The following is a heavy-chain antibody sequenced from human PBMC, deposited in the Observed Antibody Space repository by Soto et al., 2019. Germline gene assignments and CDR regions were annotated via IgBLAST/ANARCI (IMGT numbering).Heavy chain of an antibody. V-gene: IGHV3-33*01. CDR1: GFTFSSYG. CDR3: ARVNLGRYFDWSRPYGMDV. J-gene: IGHJ6*02. CDR2: IWYDGSNK. D-gene: IGHD3-9*01. Sequence: GGSLRLSCAASGFTFSSYGMHWVRQAPGKGLEWVAVIWYDGSNKYYADSVKGRFTISRDNSKNTLYLQMNSLRAEDTAVYYCARVNLGRYFDWSRPYGMDVWGQGTTVTVSS.